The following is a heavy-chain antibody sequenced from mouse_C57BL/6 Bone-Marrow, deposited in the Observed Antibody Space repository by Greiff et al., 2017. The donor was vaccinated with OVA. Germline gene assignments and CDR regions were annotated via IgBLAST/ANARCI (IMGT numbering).Heavy chain of an antibody. CDR1: GYAFSSSW. V-gene: IGHV1-82*01. D-gene: IGHD3-2*02. Sequence: VQLQQSGPELVKPGASVKISCKASGYAFSSSWMNWVKQRPGKGLEWIGRIYPGDGDTNYNGKFKGKATLTADKSSSTAYMQLSSLTSEDSAVYFCARREAAQALDYWGQGTTLTVSS. J-gene: IGHJ2*01. CDR3: ARREAAQALDY. CDR2: IYPGDGDT.